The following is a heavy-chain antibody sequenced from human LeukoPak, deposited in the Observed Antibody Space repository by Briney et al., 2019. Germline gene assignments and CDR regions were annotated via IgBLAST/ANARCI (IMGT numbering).Heavy chain of an antibody. D-gene: IGHD6-6*01. CDR1: GFTFSSYG. J-gene: IGHJ4*02. CDR2: VRYDGSNK. CDR3: AKGGSSSFYSDY. Sequence: PGGSLRLSCAASGFTFSSYGMHWVRQAPGKGLEWVAFVRYDGSNKYYADSVKGRYTISRDNSENTVYLQMNSLRVEDTAVYYCAKGGSSSFYSDYWGQETLVTVSS. V-gene: IGHV3-30*02.